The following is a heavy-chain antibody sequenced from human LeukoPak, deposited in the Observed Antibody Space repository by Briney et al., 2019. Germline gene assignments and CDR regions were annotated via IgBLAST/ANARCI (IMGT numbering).Heavy chain of an antibody. CDR1: GVSIRSYY. J-gene: IGHJ4*02. CDR2: FHTSGST. D-gene: IGHD1-26*01. V-gene: IGHV4-4*07. CDR3: ARGGLKWELLPARARKSYYFDY. Sequence: SETLSLTCTVSGVSIRSYYWSWIRQPAGKGLEWIGRFHTSGSTNYNPSLKSRVTMSVDTSKNQFSLKLSSVTAADTAVYSCARGGLKWELLPARARKSYYFDYWGQGTLVTVSS.